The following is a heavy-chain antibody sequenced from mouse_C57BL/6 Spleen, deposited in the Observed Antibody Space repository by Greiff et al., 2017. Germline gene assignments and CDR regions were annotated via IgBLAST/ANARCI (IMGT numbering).Heavy chain of an antibody. V-gene: IGHV5-9-1*02. Sequence: DVHLVESGEGLVKPGGSLKLSCAASGFTFSSYAMSWVRQTPEKRLEWVAYLSSGGDYIYYADTVKGRFPISRDNARNTLYLQMSSLKSEDTAMYYCTRDGGYYYGNSYGYFDYWGQGTTLTVSS. CDR2: LSSGGDYI. CDR3: TRDGGYYYGNSYGYFDY. CDR1: GFTFSSYA. D-gene: IGHD1-1*01. J-gene: IGHJ2*01.